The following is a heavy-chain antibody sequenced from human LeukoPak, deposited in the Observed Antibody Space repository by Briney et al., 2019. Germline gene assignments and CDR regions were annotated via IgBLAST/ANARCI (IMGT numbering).Heavy chain of an antibody. Sequence: GESLQISCEASGYSFTTYWIGWVRQMPGKGLEWVGIIFPDDSDTRYSPSFQGQVTISVEKSISTAYLQWNSLKASDTAMYYCARRLKISQGGTTDYWGQGTLVTVSS. D-gene: IGHD1-1*01. J-gene: IGHJ4*02. V-gene: IGHV5-51*01. CDR2: IFPDDSDT. CDR1: GYSFTTYW. CDR3: ARRLKISQGGTTDY.